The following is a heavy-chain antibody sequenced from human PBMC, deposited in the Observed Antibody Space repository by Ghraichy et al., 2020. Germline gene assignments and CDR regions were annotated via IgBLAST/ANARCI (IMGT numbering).Heavy chain of an antibody. CDR3: ARTVNVGLTVIWFDP. J-gene: IGHJ5*02. D-gene: IGHD4-17*01. V-gene: IGHV4-4*07. CDR1: GSSLNSSY. CDR2: IHSRGGT. Sequence: ETLSLTCTVSGSSLNSSYWSWIRQPAGKGLEWIGRIHSRGGTNFNPSLKSRVTMSIDTSKNQFSLNLTSVTAADTAVYYCARTVNVGLTVIWFDPWGRGTLVTVSS.